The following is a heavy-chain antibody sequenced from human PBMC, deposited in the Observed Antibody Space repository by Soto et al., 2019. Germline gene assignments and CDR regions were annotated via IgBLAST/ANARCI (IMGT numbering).Heavy chain of an antibody. V-gene: IGHV1-46*01. CDR2: INPSDGST. D-gene: IGHD2-15*01. CDR3: EGSRFVVVASREFDP. Sequence: ASVKVSCKASGYTFTSYYMNWVRQAPGQGLEWMGIINPSDGSTSYAQKFQGRVTMTRDTSTSTAYMELSSLRSEDTAVYYCEGSRFVVVASREFDPWGRGTLVTVSS. CDR1: GYTFTSYY. J-gene: IGHJ5*02.